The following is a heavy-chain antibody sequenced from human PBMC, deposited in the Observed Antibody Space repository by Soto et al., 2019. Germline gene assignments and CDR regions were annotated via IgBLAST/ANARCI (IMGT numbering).Heavy chain of an antibody. V-gene: IGHV1-24*01. CDR3: ATSRSIVVVTPAEYFQH. D-gene: IGHD3-22*01. CDR1: GYTLTELS. J-gene: IGHJ1*01. Sequence: VASVKVSCKXSGYTLTELSMHWVRQAPGKGLEWMGGFDPEDGETIYAQKFQGRVTMTEDTSTDTAYMELSSLRSEDTAVYYCATSRSIVVVTPAEYFQHWGQGTLVTVSS. CDR2: FDPEDGET.